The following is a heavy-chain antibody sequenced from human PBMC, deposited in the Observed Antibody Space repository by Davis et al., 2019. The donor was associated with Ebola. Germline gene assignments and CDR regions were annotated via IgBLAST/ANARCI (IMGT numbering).Heavy chain of an antibody. J-gene: IGHJ4*02. V-gene: IGHV1-2*05. CDR3: ARGRSSSWLDY. CDR2: INPNSGGT. D-gene: IGHD6-13*01. Sequence: ASVKVSCKTSGYTFTNYYMHWVRQAPGQGLEWMGRINPNSGGTNYAQKFQGRVTMTRDTSISTAYMELSRLRSDDTVVYYCARGRSSSWLDYWGQGTLVTVSS. CDR1: GYTFTNYY.